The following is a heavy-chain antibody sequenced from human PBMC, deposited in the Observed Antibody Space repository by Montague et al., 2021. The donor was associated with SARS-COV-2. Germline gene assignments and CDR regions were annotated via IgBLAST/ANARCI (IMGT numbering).Heavy chain of an antibody. V-gene: IGHV4-34*01. CDR3: ARRGSSVWGVTVSAELDY. CDR2: INQSGRT. Sequence: SETLSLTCAVYGGSFSGCYWSWIRQPPEKGLEWVGEINQSGRTNNNPSLKSRVIISVDTSKSQFSLKLSSVTAADTAVYYCARRGSSVWGVTVSAELDYWGQGILVIVSS. D-gene: IGHD3-10*01. J-gene: IGHJ4*02. CDR1: GGSFSGCY.